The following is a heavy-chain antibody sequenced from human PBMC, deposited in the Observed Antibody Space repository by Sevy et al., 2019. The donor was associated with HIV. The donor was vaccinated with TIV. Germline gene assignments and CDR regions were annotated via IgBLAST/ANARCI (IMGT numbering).Heavy chain of an antibody. J-gene: IGHJ4*02. CDR2: FDPADGGT. Sequence: ASVKVSCKVSGYTLTQLSMHWLRQAPGKGLEWVGSFDPADGGTVYEHSFQGRVSMTEDTSTDTAYMEVISLKFEDTAVYYCATTKDYYDSSGYPFDYWGQGTLVTVSS. CDR1: GYTLTQLS. D-gene: IGHD3-22*01. CDR3: ATTKDYYDSSGYPFDY. V-gene: IGHV1-24*01.